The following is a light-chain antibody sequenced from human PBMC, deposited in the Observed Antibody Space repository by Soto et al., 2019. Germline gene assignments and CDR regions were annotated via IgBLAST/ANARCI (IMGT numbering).Light chain of an antibody. CDR2: AAS. V-gene: IGKV1-39*01. CDR1: QSIVTY. Sequence: DSQMTQSPSTLSGSVGDRVTITCRASQSIVTYLNWYLQKPGKAPKLLIYAASNLQSGVPSRFSGSGSETEFTLTISRLQPDDFATYFCHSRAFGQGTRPENK. J-gene: IGKJ5*01. CDR3: HSRA.